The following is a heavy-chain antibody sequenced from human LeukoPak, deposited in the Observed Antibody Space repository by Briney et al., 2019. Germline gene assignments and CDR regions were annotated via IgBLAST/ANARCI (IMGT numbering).Heavy chain of an antibody. CDR3: ARDRLRLLEFGQDKPNWFDP. Sequence: ASVKVSCKASGNTFIDYYMHWVRQAPGQGLEWVGRINPNRGGTNYAQKFQGRVTMTIDTSINTSYMELNRLTSDDTAVYYCARDRLRLLEFGQDKPNWFDPWGQGTLVTVSS. D-gene: IGHD3-3*01. V-gene: IGHV1-2*06. J-gene: IGHJ5*02. CDR2: INPNRGGT. CDR1: GNTFIDYY.